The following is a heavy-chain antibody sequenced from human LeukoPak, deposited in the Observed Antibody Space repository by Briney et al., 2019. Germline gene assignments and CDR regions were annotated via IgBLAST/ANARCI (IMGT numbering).Heavy chain of an antibody. D-gene: IGHD1-1*01. Sequence: SETLSLTCTVSGYSISSGYYWAWIRQPPGKGLEWMGSISHSASTYYNPSLKSRVIISADTSKNQFSLRLSSVTAADTAVYYCARETGTTYYFDYWGQGTLVTVSS. CDR3: ARETGTTYYFDY. J-gene: IGHJ4*02. V-gene: IGHV4-38-2*02. CDR1: GYSISSGYY. CDR2: ISHSAST.